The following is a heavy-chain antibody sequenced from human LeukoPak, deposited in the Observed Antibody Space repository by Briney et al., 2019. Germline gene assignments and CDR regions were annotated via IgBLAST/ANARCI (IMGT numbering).Heavy chain of an antibody. CDR3: ARSRNWAYDH. V-gene: IGHV4-39*01. CDR2: IYYSGST. CDR1: GGSISSSTYY. D-gene: IGHD7-27*01. Sequence: SETLSLTCTVSGGSISSSTYYWGWIRQPPGKGLEWIGSIYYSGSTYYNPSLKSRVTISVDTSKNQFSLQLNSVTPEDTAVYYCARSRNWAYDHWGQGSLVTVSS. J-gene: IGHJ4*02.